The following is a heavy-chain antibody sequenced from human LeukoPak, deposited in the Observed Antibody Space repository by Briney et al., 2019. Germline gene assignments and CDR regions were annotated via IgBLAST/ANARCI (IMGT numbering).Heavy chain of an antibody. J-gene: IGHJ4*02. V-gene: IGHV5-51*01. Sequence: GESLKISCKGSGYSLTSYWIGWVRQMPGKGLEWMGIIYPGDSDTRYSPFFQGQVTISADESISTAYLQWSSLKASDTAMYYCARIFFDHGGNAFDYWGQGTLVTVSS. CDR1: GYSLTSYW. D-gene: IGHD4-17*01. CDR2: IYPGDSDT. CDR3: ARIFFDHGGNAFDY.